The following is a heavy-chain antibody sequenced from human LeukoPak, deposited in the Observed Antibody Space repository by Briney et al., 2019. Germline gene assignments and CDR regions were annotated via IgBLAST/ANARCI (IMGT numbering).Heavy chain of an antibody. CDR3: ARGENQSFDS. D-gene: IGHD1-14*01. V-gene: IGHV3-53*01. CDR2: IYSGGST. Sequence: GGSLRLSCAASGFTVSGNYMSWVRQAPGKGLEWVSIIYSGGSTYYADSVKGRFTISRDNSKNTLYVRMNSLRAEDTAVYYCARGENQSFDSWSQGTLVTVSS. CDR1: GFTVSGNY. J-gene: IGHJ4*02.